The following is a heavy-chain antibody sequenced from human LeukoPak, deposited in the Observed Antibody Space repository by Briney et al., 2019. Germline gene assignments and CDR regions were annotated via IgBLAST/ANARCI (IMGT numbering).Heavy chain of an antibody. CDR2: IMPIFGTA. J-gene: IGHJ1*01. V-gene: IGHV1-69*01. D-gene: IGHD6-19*01. CDR3: ASKISSGWFWYFQH. Sequence: SVKVSCKASGGTFSSYAISWVRQAPGQGLEWMGGIMPIFGTANYAQKFQGRVTITADESTSTAYMELSSLRSEDTAVYYCASKISSGWFWYFQHWGQGTLVTVSS. CDR1: GGTFSSYA.